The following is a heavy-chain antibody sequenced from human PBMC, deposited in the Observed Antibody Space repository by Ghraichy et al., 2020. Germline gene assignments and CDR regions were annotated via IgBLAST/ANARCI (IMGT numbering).Heavy chain of an antibody. Sequence: ASVKVSCKASGYTFTGYYMRWVRQAPGQGREWMGWINPNSGGTNYAQKFQGWVTMTRDTSISTAYMELSRLRSDDTAVYYCARGHGLEWLFYYYYGMDVWCQGTTVTVSS. CDR2: INPNSGGT. CDR3: ARGHGLEWLFYYYYGMDV. CDR1: GYTFTGYY. V-gene: IGHV1-2*04. J-gene: IGHJ6*02. D-gene: IGHD3-3*01.